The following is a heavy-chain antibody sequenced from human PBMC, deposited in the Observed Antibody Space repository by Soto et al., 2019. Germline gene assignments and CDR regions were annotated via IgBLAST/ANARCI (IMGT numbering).Heavy chain of an antibody. V-gene: IGHV4-59*11. CDR2: LYYNGAT. J-gene: IGHJ4*02. CDR1: GGSISNPY. D-gene: IGHD2-8*01. Sequence: QVQLQESCPGLVKPSETLSLKCRVSGGSISNPYWSWIRQPPGKGLEWLGHLYYNGATNYHPSLKIRVTMSVDTSRNQISLELTTVTAADTAVYYCTRANLYSEYSGQGTLVTVSS. CDR3: TRANLYSEY.